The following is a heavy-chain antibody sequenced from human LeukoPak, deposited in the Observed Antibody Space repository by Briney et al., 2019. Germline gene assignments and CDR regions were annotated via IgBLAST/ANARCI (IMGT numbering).Heavy chain of an antibody. CDR1: GFTFSSYA. CDR2: IGAGGTFT. CDR3: AKEGGPYYYDSSGSDFNY. D-gene: IGHD3-22*01. V-gene: IGHV3-23*01. J-gene: IGHJ4*02. Sequence: GGSLRLSCTASGFTFSSYAMNWVRQAPGKGLEWVSGIGAGGTFTYYADPVKGRFTISRDNSKNTLYLQMNSLRAEDTAVYYCAKEGGPYYYDSSGSDFNYWGQGTLVTVSS.